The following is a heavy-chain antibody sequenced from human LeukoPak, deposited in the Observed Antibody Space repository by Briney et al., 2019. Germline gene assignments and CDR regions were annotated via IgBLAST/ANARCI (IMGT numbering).Heavy chain of an antibody. V-gene: IGHV4-30-4*08. CDR3: ARVKLVGPFDY. Sequence: TLSLTCTVSGGSISSGDYYWSWIRQPPGKGLEWIGYIYYSGSTYYNPSLKSRVTISVDTSKNQFSLKLSSVTAADTAVYYCARVKLVGPFDYWGQGTLVTVSS. J-gene: IGHJ4*02. CDR1: GGSISSGDYY. CDR2: IYYSGST. D-gene: IGHD6-6*01.